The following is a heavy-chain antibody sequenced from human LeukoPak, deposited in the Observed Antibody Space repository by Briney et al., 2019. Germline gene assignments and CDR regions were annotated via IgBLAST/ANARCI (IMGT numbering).Heavy chain of an antibody. D-gene: IGHD4-17*01. J-gene: IGHJ4*02. CDR1: GYTFTNYG. CDR3: ATEGGWQPTDYGDHVY. CDR2: ICPYNGNT. Sequence: GASVKVSCKASGYTFTNYGITWVRQAPGQGLEWMGWICPYNGNTNYAQKLQDRVTMTTDTSTSTAYMELRSLRSDDTALYYCATEGGWQPTDYGDHVYWGQGTLVTVSS. V-gene: IGHV1-18*01.